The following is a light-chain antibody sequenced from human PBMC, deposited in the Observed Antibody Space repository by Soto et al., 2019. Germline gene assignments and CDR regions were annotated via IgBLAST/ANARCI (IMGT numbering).Light chain of an antibody. CDR3: LQYYNFSWT. J-gene: IGKJ1*01. V-gene: IGKV1-6*01. CDR2: AAF. CDR1: QDIRND. Sequence: AIQMTQSPSSLSASVGDRVTITCRASQDIRNDLAWYQQKPGQAPHLLIFAAFNLQSGVPSRFSGGVSGTHFTLTISSLQPDDFATYYCLQYYNFSWTFGQGTKVDIK.